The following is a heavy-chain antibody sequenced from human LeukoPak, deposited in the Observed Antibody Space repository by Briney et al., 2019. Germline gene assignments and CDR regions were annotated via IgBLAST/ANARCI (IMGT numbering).Heavy chain of an antibody. V-gene: IGHV5-51*01. J-gene: IGHJ6*03. CDR2: IYPGDSDT. D-gene: IGHD3-10*01. CDR3: ARGPHSPSYGSGGPPDMDV. Sequence: GESLKISCKGSGYSFTSYWIGWVRQMPGKGLEWMGIIYPGDSDTRYSPSFQGQVTISADKSISTAYLQWSSLKASDTAMYYCARGPHSPSYGSGGPPDMDVWGKGTTVTVSS. CDR1: GYSFTSYW.